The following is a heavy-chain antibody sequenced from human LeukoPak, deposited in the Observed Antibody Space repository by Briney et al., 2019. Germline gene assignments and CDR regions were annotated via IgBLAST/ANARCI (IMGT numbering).Heavy chain of an antibody. D-gene: IGHD5-24*01. Sequence: GGSLRLSCAASGFTFSSYWMHWVRHAPGKGLVWVSRINTDGSSTNYADSVKGRFTISRDNAKNTLYLQMNSLRAEDTAVYYCASTRRDGYNYWAYWGQGTLLTVSS. CDR3: ASTRRDGYNYWAY. CDR1: GFTFSSYW. CDR2: INTDGSST. J-gene: IGHJ4*02. V-gene: IGHV3-74*01.